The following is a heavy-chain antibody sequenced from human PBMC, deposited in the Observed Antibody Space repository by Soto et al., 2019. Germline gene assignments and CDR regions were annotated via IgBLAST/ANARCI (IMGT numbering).Heavy chain of an antibody. CDR3: AMAYSSSWDGYHYYYMDV. D-gene: IGHD6-13*01. CDR1: GYTFTISA. J-gene: IGHJ6*03. V-gene: IGHV1-8*02. Sequence: GXSVKVAFNASGYTFTISAVELVRQARGQRLEWIGWMNPNSGNTGYAQKFQGRVTMTRNTSISTAYMELSSLRSEDTHVYYCAMAYSSSWDGYHYYYMDVWGKGTTVTVSS. CDR2: MNPNSGNT.